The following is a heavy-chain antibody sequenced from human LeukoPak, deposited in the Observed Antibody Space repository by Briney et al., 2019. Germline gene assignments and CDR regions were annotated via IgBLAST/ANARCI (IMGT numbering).Heavy chain of an antibody. CDR1: GFSFSSYE. V-gene: IGHV3-48*03. Sequence: PGGSLRLSCAAAGFSFSSYEMNWVRQAPGKGLEWVSYIGSTTNSIYYADSVKGRFTISRDNAKKSLHLQMVTLRAEDTSVYYCATGKMRPGTRITTGGVEDYWGQGTLVTVSS. D-gene: IGHD1-1*01. CDR3: ATGKMRPGTRITTGGVEDY. CDR2: IGSTTNSI. J-gene: IGHJ4*02.